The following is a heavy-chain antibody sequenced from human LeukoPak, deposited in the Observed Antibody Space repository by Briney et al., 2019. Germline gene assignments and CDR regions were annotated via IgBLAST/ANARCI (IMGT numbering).Heavy chain of an antibody. Sequence: AGGSLRLSCVASGFTFTTHAMSWVRQAPGKGLEWVSAISGSGGSTYYADSVKGRFTISRDNSKNTLYLQMNSLRGEDTAVYYCAKDFRIGYSAHFDYWGQGALVTVSS. D-gene: IGHD2-21*01. CDR3: AKDFRIGYSAHFDY. J-gene: IGHJ4*02. CDR1: GFTFTTHA. CDR2: ISGSGGST. V-gene: IGHV3-23*01.